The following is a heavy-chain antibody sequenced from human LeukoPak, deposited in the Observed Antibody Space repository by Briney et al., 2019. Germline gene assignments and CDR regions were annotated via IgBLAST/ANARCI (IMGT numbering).Heavy chain of an antibody. V-gene: IGHV3-53*01. CDR3: ARGGGIAAALDDAFDI. CDR1: GFTFSSNY. D-gene: IGHD6-13*01. CDR2: IYSGGST. Sequence: GRSLRLSCAASGFTFSSNYMSWVRQAPGKGLEWGSVIYSGGSTYYADSVKGRFTISRDNSKNTLYLQMNSLRAEDTAVYYCARGGGIAAALDDAFDIWGQGTMVTVSS. J-gene: IGHJ3*02.